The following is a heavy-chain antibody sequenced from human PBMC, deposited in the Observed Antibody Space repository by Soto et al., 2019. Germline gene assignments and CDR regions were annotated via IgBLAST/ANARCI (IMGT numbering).Heavy chain of an antibody. CDR1: GGSISSYY. V-gene: IGHV4-59*01. Sequence: SETLSLTCTVSGGSISSYYWSWIRQPPGKGLEWIGYIYYSGSTNYNPSLKSRVTISVDTSKNQFSLKLSSVTAADTAVYYCAIGRQGSNDAFDIWGQGTMVTVSS. J-gene: IGHJ3*02. D-gene: IGHD3-10*01. CDR2: IYYSGST. CDR3: AIGRQGSNDAFDI.